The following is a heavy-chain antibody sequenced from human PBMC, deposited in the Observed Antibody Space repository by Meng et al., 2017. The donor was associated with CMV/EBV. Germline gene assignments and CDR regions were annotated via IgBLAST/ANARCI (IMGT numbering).Heavy chain of an antibody. D-gene: IGHD6-19*01. CDR3: ARDRRAVAGPFGYYFDY. CDR1: GFTFSSYS. Sequence: GESLKISCAASGFTFSSYSMNWVRQAPGKGLEWVSSISSSSSYIYYADSVKGRFTISRDNAKNSLYLQMNSLRAEDTAVYYCARDRRAVAGPFGYYFDYWGQGTLVTVSS. J-gene: IGHJ4*02. CDR2: ISSSSSYI. V-gene: IGHV3-21*01.